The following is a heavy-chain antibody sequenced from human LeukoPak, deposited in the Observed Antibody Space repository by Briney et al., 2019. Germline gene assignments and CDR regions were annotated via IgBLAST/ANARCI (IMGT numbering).Heavy chain of an antibody. J-gene: IGHJ5*02. CDR3: ARDRYYYGSGIFAWFDP. D-gene: IGHD3-10*01. CDR2: ISSTGST. CDR1: GGSISSGGHY. Sequence: SQTLSLTCTVSGGSISSGGHYWSWIRQPAGKGLEYLGRISSTGSTNYNPSLRSRVTISADTSKNHFSLKLTSVTAADTAVYYCARDRYYYGSGIFAWFDPWGQGTLVTVSS. V-gene: IGHV4-61*02.